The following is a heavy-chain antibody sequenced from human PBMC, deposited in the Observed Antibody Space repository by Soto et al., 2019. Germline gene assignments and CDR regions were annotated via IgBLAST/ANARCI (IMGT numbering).Heavy chain of an antibody. J-gene: IGHJ6*02. CDR1: GGTFSSYT. CDR3: ARARGSRGERLYYYGMDV. CDR2: IIPILGIA. D-gene: IGHD1-26*01. Sequence: QVQLVQSGAEVKKPGSSVKVSCKASGGTFSSYTISWVRQAPGQGLEWMGRIIPILGIANYAQKFQGRVTITADKSTSTAYMELSSLRSEDTAVYYCARARGSRGERLYYYGMDVWGQGTTVTVSS. V-gene: IGHV1-69*02.